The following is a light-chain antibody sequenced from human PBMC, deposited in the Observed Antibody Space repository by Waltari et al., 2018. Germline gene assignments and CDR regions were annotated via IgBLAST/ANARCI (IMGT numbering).Light chain of an antibody. CDR3: SSYTSSHTWV. Sequence: QSALTQPASVSGAPGQSSTIPCIGTSSDVGFYNFISWYQQHPGEAPKLMIYDVNNRPSGVSSRFSGSKSGNTASLTISGLQAEDEADYYCSSYTSSHTWVFGGGTKVTVL. V-gene: IGLV2-14*03. CDR2: DVN. J-gene: IGLJ3*02. CDR1: SSDVGFYNF.